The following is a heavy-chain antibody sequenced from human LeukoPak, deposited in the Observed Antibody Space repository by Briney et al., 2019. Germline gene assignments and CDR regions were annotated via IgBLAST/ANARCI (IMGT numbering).Heavy chain of an antibody. CDR3: ARDACSSTICQAGGNWFDP. Sequence: ASVKVSCKASGYTFTSYAMHWVRQAPGQRPEWMGWINAGNGNTKYSQKFQGRVTMTRDTSTSTVYMELSSLRSEDTAVYFCARDACSSTICQAGGNWFDPWGQGTLVIVS. V-gene: IGHV1-3*01. CDR2: INAGNGNT. CDR1: GYTFTSYA. D-gene: IGHD2-2*01. J-gene: IGHJ5*02.